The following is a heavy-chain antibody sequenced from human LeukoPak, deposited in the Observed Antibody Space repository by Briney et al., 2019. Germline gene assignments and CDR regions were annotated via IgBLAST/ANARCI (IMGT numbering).Heavy chain of an antibody. Sequence: PGGSLRLSCAASGFTFSSYSMNWVRQAPGKGLEWVSHITASGTAMFYADSVKGRFTISRDNSKNTLYLQMNSLRAEDTAVYYCAKDLGPYCGGDCYLTDIWGQGTMVTVSS. CDR2: ITASGTAM. V-gene: IGHV3-23*01. CDR1: GFTFSSYS. D-gene: IGHD2-21*02. J-gene: IGHJ3*02. CDR3: AKDLGPYCGGDCYLTDI.